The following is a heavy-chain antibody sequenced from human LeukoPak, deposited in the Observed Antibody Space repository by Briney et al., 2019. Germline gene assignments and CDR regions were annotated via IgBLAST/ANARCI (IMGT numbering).Heavy chain of an antibody. CDR2: INHSGST. J-gene: IGHJ4*02. D-gene: IGHD6-13*01. CDR3: ARGYSSSWYY. V-gene: IGHV4-34*01. Sequence: PSETLSLTCAVYGGSFSGYYWSWIRQPPGKGLEWIGEINHSGSTNYNPSLKSRVNISVDTSKNQFSLKLSSVTAADTAVYYCARGYSSSWYYWGQGTLVTVSS. CDR1: GGSFSGYY.